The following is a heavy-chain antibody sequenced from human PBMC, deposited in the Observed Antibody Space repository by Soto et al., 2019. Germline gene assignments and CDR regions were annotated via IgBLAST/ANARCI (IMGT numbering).Heavy chain of an antibody. V-gene: IGHV3-48*02. CDR3: AKITTSNYGPFDY. CDR1: GFTFSSYS. CDR2: IHSSSSTI. J-gene: IGHJ4*02. Sequence: EVQLVESGGGLVQPGGSLRLSCAASGFTFSSYSMSWVRQAPGKGLQWVSYIHSSSSTIKYADSVKGRFTISRDNAKNSLYLQMNSLSDEDTAVYYCAKITTSNYGPFDYWGQGTLVTVSS. D-gene: IGHD4-4*01.